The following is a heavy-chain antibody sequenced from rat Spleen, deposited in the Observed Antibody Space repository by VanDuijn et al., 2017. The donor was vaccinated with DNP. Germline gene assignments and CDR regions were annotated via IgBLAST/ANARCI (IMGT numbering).Heavy chain of an antibody. CDR1: GFTFSNYD. D-gene: IGHD1-3*01. J-gene: IGHJ2*01. CDR2: ISTSGSRT. CDR3: ARLGGSYPYYFDY. Sequence: EVQLVESGGGLVQPGRSMKLSCAASGFTFSNYDMAWVRQAPKKGLEWVATISTSGSRTYYPDSVKGRFTISRDNAKSSLYLQMNSLKSEDTATYYCARLGGSYPYYFDYWGQGVMVTVSS. V-gene: IGHV5-25*01.